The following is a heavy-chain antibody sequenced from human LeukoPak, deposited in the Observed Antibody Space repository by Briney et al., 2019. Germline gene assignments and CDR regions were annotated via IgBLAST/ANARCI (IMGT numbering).Heavy chain of an antibody. CDR3: ATQSITLVVVISPFDY. D-gene: IGHD3-22*01. V-gene: IGHV3-30*02. Sequence: GGSLRLSCAASGLTFSIFPMHWVRQAPGKGLEWVALIQDDGATTNYVDSVRGRFTISRDNSKSTVYLQMNSLKPDDTAVYYCATQSITLVVVISPFDYWGQGTLVTVSP. CDR2: IQDDGATT. J-gene: IGHJ4*02. CDR1: GLTFSIFP.